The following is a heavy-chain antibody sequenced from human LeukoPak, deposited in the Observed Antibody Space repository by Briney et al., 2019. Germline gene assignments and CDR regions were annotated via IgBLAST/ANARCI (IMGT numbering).Heavy chain of an antibody. J-gene: IGHJ4*02. CDR3: ARVDCGSISCYYLMAYPDY. CDR2: INTYSGHT. V-gene: IGHV1-18*01. CDR1: GYTFSTYG. D-gene: IGHD2-2*01. Sequence: VASVKVSCKASGYTFSTYGISWVRQAPGQRLEWMGWINTYSGHTKFAQKLQGRVTMTTDTSTTTAHMELRSLRSDDTAVYYCARVDCGSISCYYLMAYPDYWGQGTLVTVSS.